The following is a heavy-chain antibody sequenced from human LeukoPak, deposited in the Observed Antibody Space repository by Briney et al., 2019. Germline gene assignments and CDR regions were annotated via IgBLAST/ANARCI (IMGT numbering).Heavy chain of an antibody. CDR2: IPYDGSNK. Sequence: PGRSLRLSCAASGFTFSNYGIHWVRQAPGKGLEWVAVIPYDGSNKYYADSVKGRFTISRDNSKNTLYLQMNSLRAEDTAVYYCARDLLGVVPAAISGSPDYWGQGTLVTVSS. J-gene: IGHJ4*02. V-gene: IGHV3-30*03. CDR1: GFTFSNYG. CDR3: ARDLLGVVPAAISGSPDY. D-gene: IGHD2-2*01.